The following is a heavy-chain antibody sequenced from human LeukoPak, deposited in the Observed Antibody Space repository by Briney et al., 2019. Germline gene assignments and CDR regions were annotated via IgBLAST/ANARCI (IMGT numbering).Heavy chain of an antibody. D-gene: IGHD6-13*01. Sequence: PGRSLRLSCAASGFTFDDYAMHWVRQAPGKGLEWVSGISWNSGSIGHADSVKGRFTISRDNAKNSLYLQMNSLRAEDTALYYCAKDIIPTSSSCVDYWGQGTLVTVS. J-gene: IGHJ4*02. V-gene: IGHV3-9*01. CDR3: AKDIIPTSSSCVDY. CDR2: ISWNSGSI. CDR1: GFTFDDYA.